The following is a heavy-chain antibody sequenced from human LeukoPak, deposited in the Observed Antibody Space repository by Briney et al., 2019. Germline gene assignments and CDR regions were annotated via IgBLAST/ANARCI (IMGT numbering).Heavy chain of an antibody. CDR1: GYSISSGYY. J-gene: IGHJ4*02. CDR2: IYHSGST. D-gene: IGHD1-26*01. Sequence: PSETLSLNCAVSGYSISSGYYWGWIRQPPGKGLEWIGSIYHSGSTYYNPSLKSRVTISVDTSKTQFSLKLSSVTAADTAVYYCARATFGNYYDFDYWGQGTLVTVSS. CDR3: ARATFGNYYDFDY. V-gene: IGHV4-38-2*01.